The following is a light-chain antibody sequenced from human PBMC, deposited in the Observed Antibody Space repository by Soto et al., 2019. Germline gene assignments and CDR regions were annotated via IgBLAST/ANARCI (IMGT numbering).Light chain of an antibody. J-gene: IGKJ1*01. V-gene: IGKV3-20*01. Sequence: EIVLTQSPGTLSLSPGERATLSCRASQTVTSSSLAWYQQKPGQAPRLLIYGASTRSTGIPDRFSGSGSGTDFTLTINRLEAEDFEVDYCQQRHGSPSRRFAQGTNAAIK. CDR1: QTVTSSS. CDR2: GAS. CDR3: QQRHGSPSRR.